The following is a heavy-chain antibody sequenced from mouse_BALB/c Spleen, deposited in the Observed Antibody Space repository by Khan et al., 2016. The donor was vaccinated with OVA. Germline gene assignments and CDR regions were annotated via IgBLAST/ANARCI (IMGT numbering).Heavy chain of an antibody. CDR3: ARTGYYYFDY. J-gene: IGHJ2*01. CDR1: GFTFSGCG. CDR2: ISDGSNTI. V-gene: IGHV5-17*02. Sequence: EVELVESGGGLVQTGGSRKLSCAASGFTFSGCGMHWVRQTPEKGLEWVAYISDGSNTIYYADTVKGRFTIPRDKPKNTLFLQMTSLRSEDTAMYSCARTGYYYFDYWGQGTTLTVSS. D-gene: IGHD2-3*01.